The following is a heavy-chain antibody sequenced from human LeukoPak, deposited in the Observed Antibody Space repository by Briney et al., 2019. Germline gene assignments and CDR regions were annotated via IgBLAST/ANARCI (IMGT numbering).Heavy chain of an antibody. V-gene: IGHV5-51*01. Sequence: GESLKISCKSSGYSFTSSWIGWVRQMPGKGLEWMGIIYPGDSDTRYSPTFQGQVTISADKSISTAYLQWSSLKASDTAMYYCARLPRPYDSSGYYYVGWFDPWGQGTLVTVSS. CDR1: GYSFTSSW. J-gene: IGHJ5*02. D-gene: IGHD3-22*01. CDR3: ARLPRPYDSSGYYYVGWFDP. CDR2: IYPGDSDT.